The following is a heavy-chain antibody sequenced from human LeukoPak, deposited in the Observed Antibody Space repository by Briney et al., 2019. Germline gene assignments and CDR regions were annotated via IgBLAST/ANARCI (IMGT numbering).Heavy chain of an antibody. CDR3: ARDPAQSYYTDV. CDR2: INPNSRGT. J-gene: IGHJ6*03. Sequence: ASVKVSCKASGYSFTGYYIHWVRQAPGQGLEWMGWINPNSRGTNYAQKFQGRVTMTRDKSISTAYMELSSLTSDDTTVYYCARDPAQSYYTDVWGIGTTVTVSS. CDR1: GYSFTGYY. V-gene: IGHV1-2*02.